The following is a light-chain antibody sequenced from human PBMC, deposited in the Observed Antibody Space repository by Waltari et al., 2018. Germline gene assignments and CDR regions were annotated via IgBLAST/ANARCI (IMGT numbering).Light chain of an antibody. Sequence: GDRVTITCRASQGIGNSLAWFQQKPGKTPERLIYTVSRLQNGVPSRFSGSGSGTEFTLTISSLQPEDFATYYCLQHKTYPWTFGQGTKVEIK. CDR2: TVS. V-gene: IGKV1-17*03. J-gene: IGKJ1*01. CDR1: QGIGNS. CDR3: LQHKTYPWT.